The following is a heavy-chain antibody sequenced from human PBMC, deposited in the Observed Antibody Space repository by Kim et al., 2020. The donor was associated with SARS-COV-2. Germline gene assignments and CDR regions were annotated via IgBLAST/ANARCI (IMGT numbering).Heavy chain of an antibody. CDR2: ISGSGGST. V-gene: IGHV3-23*01. Sequence: GGSLRLSCAASGFTFSSYAMSWVRQAPGKGLEWVSAISGSGGSTYYADSVKGRFTISRDNSKNTLYLQMNSLRAEDTAVYYCAKPIAAADDGDDYYGMDVWGQGTTVTVSS. CDR3: AKPIAAADDGDDYYGMDV. CDR1: GFTFSSYA. J-gene: IGHJ6*02. D-gene: IGHD6-13*01.